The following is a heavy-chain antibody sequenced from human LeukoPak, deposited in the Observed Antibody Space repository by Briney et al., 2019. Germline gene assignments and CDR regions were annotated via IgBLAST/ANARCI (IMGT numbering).Heavy chain of an antibody. V-gene: IGHV5-51*01. D-gene: IGHD4-23*01. Sequence: GESLKISCKGSGYSFTSYWIGWVRQMPGKGLEWMGIIYPGDSDTRYSPSFQGQVTISADKSISTAYLQWSSLKASDTAMYYCARVGSDYGGNSPVDYWGQGTLVTVSS. CDR1: GYSFTSYW. CDR2: IYPGDSDT. J-gene: IGHJ4*02. CDR3: ARVGSDYGGNSPVDY.